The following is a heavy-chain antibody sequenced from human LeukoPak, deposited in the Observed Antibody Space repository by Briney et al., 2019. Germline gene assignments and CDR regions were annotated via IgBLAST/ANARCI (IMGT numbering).Heavy chain of an antibody. CDR2: IYSGGIT. CDR3: ARREYYYYGMDV. V-gene: IGHV3-66*04. Sequence: GGSLRLSCAASGFTVSSNYMSWVRQAPGKGLEWVSVIYSGGITYYADSVKGRFTISRDNSKNTLYLQMNSLRAEDTAVYYCARREYYYYGMDVWGQGTTVTVSS. J-gene: IGHJ6*02. CDR1: GFTVSSNY.